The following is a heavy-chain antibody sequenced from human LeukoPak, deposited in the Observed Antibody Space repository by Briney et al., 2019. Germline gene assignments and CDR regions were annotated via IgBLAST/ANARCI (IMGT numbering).Heavy chain of an antibody. D-gene: IGHD4-11*01. J-gene: IGHJ4*02. V-gene: IGHV3-30*02. CDR2: IRYDGSNK. Sequence: GGSLRLSCAASGFTFSSYGMHWVHQAPGKGLEWVAFIRYDGSNKYYADSVKGRFTISRDNSKNTLYLQMNSLRAEDTAVYYCAKDRGYSKSGDYWGQGTLVTVSS. CDR1: GFTFSSYG. CDR3: AKDRGYSKSGDY.